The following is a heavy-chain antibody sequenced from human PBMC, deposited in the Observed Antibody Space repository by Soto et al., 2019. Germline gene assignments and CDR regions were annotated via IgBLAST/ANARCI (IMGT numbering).Heavy chain of an antibody. V-gene: IGHV3-21*01. CDR3: TRDASRDSSARGWFDP. Sequence: PGGSLRLSCEASGFSFITYSMHWVRQAPGKGLEWVSSISSNSAYIYYTDALRGRFTISRDNAKNSLHLQMNSLRAEDTAVYYCTRDASRDSSARGWFDPWGPGTLVTVSS. D-gene: IGHD6-13*01. CDR2: ISSNSAYI. J-gene: IGHJ5*02. CDR1: GFSFITYS.